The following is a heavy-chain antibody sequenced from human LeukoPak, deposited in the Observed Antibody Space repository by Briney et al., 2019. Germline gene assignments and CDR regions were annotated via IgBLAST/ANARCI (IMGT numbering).Heavy chain of an antibody. D-gene: IGHD2-15*01. CDR3: AKELRPNDN. Sequence: PGRSLRLSCAASGLTLSRCAMSWVRQAPGKGLEWVSSISISGDTYYADSVKGRFTLSRDNSMDTLYLQMNSLRVEDTAVYYCAKELRPNDNWGQGTMVTVSS. CDR2: ISISGDT. V-gene: IGHV3-23*01. J-gene: IGHJ3*02. CDR1: GLTLSRCA.